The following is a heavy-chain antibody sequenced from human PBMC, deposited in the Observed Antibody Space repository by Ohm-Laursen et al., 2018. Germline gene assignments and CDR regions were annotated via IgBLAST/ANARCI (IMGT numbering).Heavy chain of an antibody. CDR3: ASYYDFWSGYYSDYYYGMDV. J-gene: IGHJ6*02. V-gene: IGHV3-23*01. Sequence: SLRLSCTVSGFTFSSYAMSWVRQTPKKGLEWVSTITGSGRSTYYADSVKGRFTVSRDNSKNTLFVQMNSLRAEDTAVYYCASYYDFWSGYYSDYYYGMDVWGQGTTVTVSS. D-gene: IGHD3-3*01. CDR1: GFTFSSYA. CDR2: ITGSGRST.